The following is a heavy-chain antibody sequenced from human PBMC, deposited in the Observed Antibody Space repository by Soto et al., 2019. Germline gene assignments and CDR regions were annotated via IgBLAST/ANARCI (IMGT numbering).Heavy chain of an antibody. J-gene: IGHJ3*02. CDR2: IYYSGST. CDR1: GGSISSGDYY. D-gene: IGHD3-16*01. Sequence: QVQLQKSGPGLVKPSQTLSLTCTVSGGSISSGDYYWSWIRQPPGKGLEWIGYIYYSGSTYYNPSLKRRVTISLDTSKNQFSLTLSSVTAADTAVYYCARVPSRMINAVDIWGQGTMVTVSS. V-gene: IGHV4-30-4*01. CDR3: ARVPSRMINAVDI.